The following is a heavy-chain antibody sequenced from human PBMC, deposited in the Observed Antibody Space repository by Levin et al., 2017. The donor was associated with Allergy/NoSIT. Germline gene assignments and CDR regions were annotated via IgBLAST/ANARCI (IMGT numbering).Heavy chain of an antibody. V-gene: IGHV3-30-3*01. D-gene: IGHD4-17*01. CDR3: TRDNGYGDFFDY. J-gene: IGHJ4*02. CDR2: ISSDGTRT. Sequence: GESLKISCIASGFTFRTYPMHWVRQAPGKGLEWVAAISSDGTRTYYADSVKARFTFSRDNSKNTVYLQMDSLRPEDTAVYYCTRDNGYGDFFDYWGQGPLVTVSS. CDR1: GFTFRTYP.